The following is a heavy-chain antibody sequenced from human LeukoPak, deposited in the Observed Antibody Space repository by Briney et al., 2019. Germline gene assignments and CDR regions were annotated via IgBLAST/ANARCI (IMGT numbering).Heavy chain of an antibody. D-gene: IGHD3-16*02. CDR1: GFTFNNYA. Sequence: SGGSLRLSCAASGFTFNNYAMSWVRQAPGRGLEWVSAISAGGGVTYYADSVKGRFTVSRDNSKKKVFLQMNSLRAEDTAVYYCARGGFVNYVMVLWGQGTTVTVSS. CDR3: ARGGFVNYVMVL. J-gene: IGHJ6*02. V-gene: IGHV3-23*01. CDR2: ISAGGGVT.